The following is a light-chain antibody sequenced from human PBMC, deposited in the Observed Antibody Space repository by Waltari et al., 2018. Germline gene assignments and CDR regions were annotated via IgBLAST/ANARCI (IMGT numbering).Light chain of an antibody. CDR3: QQYYSDPLT. CDR2: AAS. J-gene: IGKJ4*01. Sequence: ASRQCSGYLAAFQQKPGQAPGLLIYAASTLQTGVPSRFSGSGSGTDFTLIISCLQAEDFAIYFCQQYYSDPLTFGGGTKVEIK. CDR1: RQCSGY. V-gene: IGKV1-8*01.